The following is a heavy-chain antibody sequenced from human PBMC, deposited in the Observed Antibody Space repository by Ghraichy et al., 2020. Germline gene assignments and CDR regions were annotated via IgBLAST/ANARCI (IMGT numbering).Heavy chain of an antibody. CDR1: GYTFTSYD. D-gene: IGHD3-9*01. CDR3: ARGLSYYDILTGYPSQEDY. CDR2: MNPNSGNT. Sequence: ASVKVSCKASGYTFTSYDINWVRQATGQGLEWMGWMNPNSGNTGYAQKFQGRVTMTRNTSISTAYMELSSLRSEDTAVYYCARGLSYYDILTGYPSQEDYWGQGTLVTVSS. V-gene: IGHV1-8*01. J-gene: IGHJ4*02.